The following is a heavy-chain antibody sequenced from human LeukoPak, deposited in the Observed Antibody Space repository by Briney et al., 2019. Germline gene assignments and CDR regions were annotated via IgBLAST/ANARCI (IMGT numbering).Heavy chain of an antibody. CDR2: IYYSGST. D-gene: IGHD3-16*01. Sequence: PSETLSLTCTVSGGSISSSSYYWGWIRQPPGKGLEWIGSIYYSGSTYYNPSLKSLVTISVDTSKNQYSLKLSSVTAADTAVYYCARHYTPVGVSYWGQGTLVTVSS. V-gene: IGHV4-39*01. J-gene: IGHJ4*02. CDR3: ARHYTPVGVSY. CDR1: GGSISSSSYY.